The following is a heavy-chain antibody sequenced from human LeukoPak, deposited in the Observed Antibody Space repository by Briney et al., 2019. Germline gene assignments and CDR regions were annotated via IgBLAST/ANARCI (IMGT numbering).Heavy chain of an antibody. CDR3: ARDGGITIFGVVPYSLDV. CDR1: GFTFSSYA. D-gene: IGHD3-3*01. CDR2: ISYDGSNK. Sequence: GRSLRLSCAASGFTFSSYAMHWVRQAPGKGLEWVAVISYDGSNKYYADSVKGRFTISRDNSKNTLYLQMNSLRAEDTAVYYCARDGGITIFGVVPYSLDVWGKGTTVTVSS. V-gene: IGHV3-30-3*01. J-gene: IGHJ6*04.